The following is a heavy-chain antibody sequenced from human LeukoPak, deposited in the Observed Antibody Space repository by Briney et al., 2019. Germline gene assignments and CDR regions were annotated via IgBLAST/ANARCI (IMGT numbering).Heavy chain of an antibody. V-gene: IGHV3-30*18. J-gene: IGHJ4*02. Sequence: GGSLRLSCAASGFTFSSYGMHWVRQAPGKGLEWVAVISYDGSNKYYADSVKGRFTISRDNSKNTLYLQMNSLRAEDTAVYYCAKEHYYDSSGYYPPFDYWGQGTLVTVSS. CDR2: ISYDGSNK. CDR3: AKEHYYDSSGYYPPFDY. D-gene: IGHD3-22*01. CDR1: GFTFSSYG.